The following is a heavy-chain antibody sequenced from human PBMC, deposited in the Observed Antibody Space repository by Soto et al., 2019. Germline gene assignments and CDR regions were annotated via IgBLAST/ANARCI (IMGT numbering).Heavy chain of an antibody. D-gene: IGHD6-13*01. J-gene: IGHJ4*02. V-gene: IGHV3-53*01. CDR3: ARGYSSSWCVGLGY. CDR2: IYSGGST. Sequence: EVQLVESGGGLIQPGGSLRVSCAASGFTVSSNYMSWVRQAPGKGLEWVSLIYSGGSTSYADSVKGRFTISRDNSKNTLYLQMSSLRAEDTAVYYCARGYSSSWCVGLGYWGQGTLVTVSS. CDR1: GFTVSSNY.